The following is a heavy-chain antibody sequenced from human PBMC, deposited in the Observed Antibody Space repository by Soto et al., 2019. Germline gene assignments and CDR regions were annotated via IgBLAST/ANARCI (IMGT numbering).Heavy chain of an antibody. CDR1: GGSFSGDY. D-gene: IGHD6-25*01. V-gene: IGHV4-34*01. Sequence: SETLSLTCAVYGGSFSGDYWSWIRQPPGKGLEWIGEINHSGSTNYNPSLKSRVTISVDTSKNQFSLKLSSVTAADTAVYYCAGGPRLPPSSSYYYYGMDVWGQGTTVTVSS. CDR2: INHSGST. CDR3: AGGPRLPPSSSYYYYGMDV. J-gene: IGHJ6*02.